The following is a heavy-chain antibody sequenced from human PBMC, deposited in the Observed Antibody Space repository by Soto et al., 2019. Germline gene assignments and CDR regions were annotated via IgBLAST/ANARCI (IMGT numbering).Heavy chain of an antibody. CDR3: ARVGGIAAAGTENYFDY. CDR1: GDSVSSNSAA. Sequence: SQTLSLTCAISGDSVSSNSAAWNWIRQSPSRGLEWLGRTYYRSTWYKDYAVSVKSRITITPDTSKNQFSRLRNSVTPEDTAVYYCARVGGIAAAGTENYFDYWGQGTLVTVSS. CDR2: TYYRSTWYK. D-gene: IGHD6-13*01. V-gene: IGHV6-1*01. J-gene: IGHJ4*02.